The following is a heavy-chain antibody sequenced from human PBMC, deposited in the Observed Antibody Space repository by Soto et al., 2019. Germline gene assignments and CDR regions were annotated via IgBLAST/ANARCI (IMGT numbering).Heavy chain of an antibody. D-gene: IGHD1-1*01. CDR1: GFSFSSHW. CDR2: IKQNGGEE. CDR3: AKSEGYSFDI. J-gene: IGHJ3*02. Sequence: EVQLVESGGGLVQPGGSLRLCCAASGFSFSSHWMSWVRQAPGKRLEWVANIKQNGGEEHYLDSVKGRFTLSRDNAKNSLYLQMNSLRAEDTAVYYCAKSEGYSFDIRGPGTMVTVSS. V-gene: IGHV3-7*01.